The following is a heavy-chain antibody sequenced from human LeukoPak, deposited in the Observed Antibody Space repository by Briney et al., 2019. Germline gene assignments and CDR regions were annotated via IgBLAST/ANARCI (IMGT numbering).Heavy chain of an antibody. CDR2: IIPIFGTA. V-gene: IGHV1-69*06. J-gene: IGHJ4*02. Sequence: ASVKVSCKASGGTFSSYAISWVRQAPGQGLEWMGGIIPIFGTANYAQKFQGRVTITADKSTSTVYMELSSLRSEDTAVYYCARKSYSYGYHGVDYWGQGTLVTVSS. CDR1: GGTFSSYA. D-gene: IGHD5-18*01. CDR3: ARKSYSYGYHGVDY.